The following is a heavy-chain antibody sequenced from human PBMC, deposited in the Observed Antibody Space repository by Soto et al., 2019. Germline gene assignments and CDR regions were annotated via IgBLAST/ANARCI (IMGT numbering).Heavy chain of an antibody. D-gene: IGHD3-10*01. Sequence: PSGTLSRTCTVSGDSISGDTYFWSWIRQPQGKGLEWIGNMFYRGSTYYNPSLKSRVSVVVDTSKNQFSLRLSSMTAADTAVYYCVRHGRVFSGPGSYKFFD. CDR2: MFYRGST. J-gene: IGHJ4*01. CDR3: VRHGRVFSGPGSYKFFD. CDR1: GDSISGDTYF. V-gene: IGHV4-39*01.